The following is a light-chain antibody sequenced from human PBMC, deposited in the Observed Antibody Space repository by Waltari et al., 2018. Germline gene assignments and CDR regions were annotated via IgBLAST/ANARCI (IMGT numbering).Light chain of an antibody. CDR1: QSVGNN. CDR3: QQYDNWPPLT. CDR2: VAS. V-gene: IGKV3-15*01. J-gene: IGKJ4*01. Sequence: EVVMTQSPATLSVSPGERVTFFCRAMQSVGNNVAWYQQKPGQAPRLLIYVASTRATGVPDRFSGSGSGTEFTLTVTSLQSEDFAVYYCQQYDNWPPLTFGGGTKVDLK.